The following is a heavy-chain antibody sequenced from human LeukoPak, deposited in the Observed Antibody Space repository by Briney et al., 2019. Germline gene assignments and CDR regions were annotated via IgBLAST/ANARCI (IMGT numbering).Heavy chain of an antibody. J-gene: IGHJ6*03. CDR2: NYYRGST. V-gene: IGHV4-39*07. CDR1: GGSISSSSYY. Sequence: SETLSLTCTVSGGSISSSSYYWGWLRQPPGKGLERIGSNYYRGSTYYNPSLKSRVTISVDTSKTQFYLKLSSVTAADTAVYYCARDYKGYDFWSGQFSALVTYYYYMDVWGKGTTVTVSS. D-gene: IGHD3-3*01. CDR3: ARDYKGYDFWSGQFSALVTYYYYMDV.